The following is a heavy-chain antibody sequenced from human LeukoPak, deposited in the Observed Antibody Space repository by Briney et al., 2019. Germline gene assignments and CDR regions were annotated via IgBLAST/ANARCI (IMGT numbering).Heavy chain of an antibody. D-gene: IGHD2-2*01. Sequence: SETLSLTCAVSGGSISSSNWWSWVRQPPGKGLEWIGYIYYSGSTNYNPSLKSRVTILVDTSKNQFSLHLNSVTPEDTAVYYCARRLTQYDCFDPWGQGILVTVSS. J-gene: IGHJ5*02. CDR1: GGSISSSNW. CDR2: IYYSGST. V-gene: IGHV4-4*02. CDR3: ARRLTQYDCFDP.